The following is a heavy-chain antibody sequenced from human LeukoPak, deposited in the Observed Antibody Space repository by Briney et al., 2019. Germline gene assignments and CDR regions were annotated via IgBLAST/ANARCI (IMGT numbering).Heavy chain of an antibody. V-gene: IGHV3-23*01. D-gene: IGHD2-15*01. CDR3: AKVGLGIVVVVAATPGGFDY. Sequence: GGSLRLSCAASGFTFSSYAMSWVRQAPGKGLEWVSAISGSGGSTYYADSVKGRFTISRDNSKNTLYLQMNSLRAEDTAVYYRAKVGLGIVVVVAATPGGFDYWGQGTLVTVSS. J-gene: IGHJ4*02. CDR2: ISGSGGST. CDR1: GFTFSSYA.